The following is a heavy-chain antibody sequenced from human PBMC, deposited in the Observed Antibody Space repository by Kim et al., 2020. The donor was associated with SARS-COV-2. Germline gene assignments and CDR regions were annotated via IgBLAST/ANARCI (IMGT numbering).Heavy chain of an antibody. V-gene: IGHV3-48*02. Sequence: GGSLRLSCAASGFTFSSYSMNWVRQAPGKGLEWVSYISSSSSTIYYADSVKGRFTISRDNAKNSLYLQMNSLRDEDTAVYYCARSRSSGGARYFDYWGQGTLVTVSS. J-gene: IGHJ4*02. CDR2: ISSSSSTI. CDR3: ARSRSSGGARYFDY. CDR1: GFTFSSYS. D-gene: IGHD3-16*01.